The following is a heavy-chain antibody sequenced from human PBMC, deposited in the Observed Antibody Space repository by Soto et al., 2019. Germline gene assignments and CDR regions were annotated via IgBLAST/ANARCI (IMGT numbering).Heavy chain of an antibody. CDR2: ISGDGDST. Sequence: TGGSLRLSCVASGFTFSNFAMTWVRQAPERGLEWVSGISGDGDSTYYADSVMGRFIISRDNSKNTLSLLMNSLRADDPAVYYCARAVSSAWSTRYGMDVWGRGTTVTGSS. CDR3: ARAVSSAWSTRYGMDV. CDR1: GFTFSNFA. D-gene: IGHD6-13*01. V-gene: IGHV3-23*01. J-gene: IGHJ6*02.